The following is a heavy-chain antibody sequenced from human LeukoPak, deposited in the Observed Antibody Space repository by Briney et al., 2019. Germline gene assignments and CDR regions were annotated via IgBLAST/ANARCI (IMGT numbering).Heavy chain of an antibody. CDR1: GFAFSSYW. CDR3: TRGGFYYDSSGYFPRFFDS. D-gene: IGHD3-22*01. J-gene: IGHJ4*02. V-gene: IGHV3-74*01. CDR2: INDDGSMT. Sequence: GGSLRLSCEASGFAFSSYWMHWVRQGPGKGLVWVSRINDDGSMTRYADFAEGRFTISRDNAKNRLYLQISSLRAEDTALYYCTRGGFYYDSSGYFPRFFDSWGQGTLVTVSS.